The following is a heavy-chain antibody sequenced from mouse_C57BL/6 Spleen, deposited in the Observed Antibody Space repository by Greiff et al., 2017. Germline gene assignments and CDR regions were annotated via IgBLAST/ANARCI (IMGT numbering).Heavy chain of an antibody. D-gene: IGHD1-1*01. CDR3: ARNLLRSPYAMDY. CDR1: GFSLTSYG. J-gene: IGHJ4*01. Sequence: QVQLQQSGPGLVQPSQSLSITCTVSGFSLTSYGVYWVRQSPGKGLEWLGVIWSGGSTDYNAALISRLSISKDNSKSQVFFKMNSLQADDTAIYYCARNLLRSPYAMDYWGQGTSVTVSS. CDR2: IWSGGST. V-gene: IGHV2-2*01.